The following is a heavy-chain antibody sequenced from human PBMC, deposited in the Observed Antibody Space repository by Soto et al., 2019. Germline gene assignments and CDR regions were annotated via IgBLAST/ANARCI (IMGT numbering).Heavy chain of an antibody. Sequence: QLVQSGAEVKKPGASVKVSCKASGYTFNNYGVIWVRQAPGQGLEWMGWISTYSGNTNYAQKFQGRVTMTTDPSTTTAYMELGSLRSDDTAVYYCARDNGYNDYWCQGTLVTVSS. D-gene: IGHD5-12*01. CDR3: ARDNGYNDY. CDR2: ISTYSGNT. J-gene: IGHJ4*02. CDR1: GYTFNNYG. V-gene: IGHV1-18*01.